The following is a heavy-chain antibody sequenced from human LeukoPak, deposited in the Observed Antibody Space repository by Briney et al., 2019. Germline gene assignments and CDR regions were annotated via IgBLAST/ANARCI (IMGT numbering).Heavy chain of an antibody. Sequence: GGSLRLSCAASGFTFSSYGMHWVGQAPGKGLEWVAVISYDGSNKYYADSVKGRFTISRDNSKNTLYLQMNSLRAEDTAVYYCARVRYYFDYWGQGTLVTVSS. V-gene: IGHV3-30*03. CDR2: ISYDGSNK. CDR1: GFTFSSYG. CDR3: ARVRYYFDY. J-gene: IGHJ4*02.